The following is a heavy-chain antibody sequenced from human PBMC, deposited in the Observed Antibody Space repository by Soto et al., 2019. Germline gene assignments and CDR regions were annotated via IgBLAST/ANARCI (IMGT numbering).Heavy chain of an antibody. CDR3: AKSVRYYDSSGYYPLDY. Sequence: LRLSCAVAGFTFRGYGMHWVRQAPGKGLEWAAVISYDGNNKYYADSVKGRFTISRDNSGNTLDLQMNSLRVEDTAVYYCAKSVRYYDSSGYYPLDYWGQGTVVTVSS. V-gene: IGHV3-30*18. CDR2: ISYDGNNK. J-gene: IGHJ4*02. CDR1: GFTFRGYG. D-gene: IGHD3-22*01.